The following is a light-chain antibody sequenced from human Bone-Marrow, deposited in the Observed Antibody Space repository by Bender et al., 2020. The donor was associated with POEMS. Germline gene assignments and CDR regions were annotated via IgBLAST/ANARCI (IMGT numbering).Light chain of an antibody. Sequence: SYEVTQPPSVSVSLGQTASITCSGDDLGDKYVAWYQQKPGQSPVLVIYQDTKRPSGIPERFSGSNFGNTATLTISGTQAMDEADYYCQAWDTYSVIFGGGTKLTVL. J-gene: IGLJ2*01. CDR3: QAWDTYSVI. V-gene: IGLV3-1*01. CDR1: DLGDKY. CDR2: QDT.